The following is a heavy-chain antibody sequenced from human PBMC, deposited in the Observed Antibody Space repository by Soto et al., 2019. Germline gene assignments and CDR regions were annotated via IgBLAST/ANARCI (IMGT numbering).Heavy chain of an antibody. D-gene: IGHD1-26*01. J-gene: IGHJ4*02. Sequence: DVQLLESGGDLVQPGGSLRLFCAAYGFNFRGCTMSWVRQAPGKGLAWVSSIYGRGGRSTLYSASVKGRFIISRDASQNTLFLQMNSLRGEDTAIYYCAKDFPPDSRWDIDYWGRGTLVTVSS. CDR1: GFNFRGCT. CDR3: AKDFPPDSRWDIDY. CDR2: IYGRGGRST. V-gene: IGHV3-23*01.